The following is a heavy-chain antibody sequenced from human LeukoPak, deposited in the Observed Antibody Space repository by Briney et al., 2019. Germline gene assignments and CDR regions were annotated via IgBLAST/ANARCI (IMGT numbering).Heavy chain of an antibody. CDR2: INPNSAAT. CDR3: ARGVGSSWFAD. J-gene: IGHJ5*02. D-gene: IGHD6-13*01. Sequence: GASVTVSCKASGYTFTANYIHWVRQAPGQGLEWMGWINPNSAATSYAQNFGGRVTMTRDTSMTTHYMELSRLTSDDTAVYYCARGVGSSWFADWGQGTLVTVSS. V-gene: IGHV1-2*02. CDR1: GYTFTANY.